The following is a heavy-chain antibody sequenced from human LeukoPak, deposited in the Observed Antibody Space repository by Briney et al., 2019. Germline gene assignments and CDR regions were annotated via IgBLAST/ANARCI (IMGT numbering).Heavy chain of an antibody. D-gene: IGHD1-26*01. J-gene: IGHJ6*02. V-gene: IGHV3-23*01. CDR1: GFTFNSYW. Sequence: GGSLRLSCAASGFTFNSYWMSWDRQAPGKGLEWVSAISGSGGSTYYADSVKGRFTISRDNSKNTLYLQMNSLRAEDTAVYYCANLSPLDSGSYSYYYGMDVWGQGTTVTVSS. CDR2: ISGSGGST. CDR3: ANLSPLDSGSYSYYYGMDV.